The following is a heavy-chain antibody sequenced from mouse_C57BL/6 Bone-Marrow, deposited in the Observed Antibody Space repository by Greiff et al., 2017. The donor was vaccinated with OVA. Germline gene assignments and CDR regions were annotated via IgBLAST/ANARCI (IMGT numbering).Heavy chain of an antibody. V-gene: IGHV1-59*01. Sequence: QVQLQQPGAELVRPGTSVKLSCKASGYTFTSYWMHWVKQRPGQGLEWIGVIDPSDSYTNYNQKFKGKATLTVDTSSSTAYMQLSSLTSEDSAVYYCARSQLGGDYWGQGTTLTVSS. CDR3: ARSQLGGDY. CDR2: IDPSDSYT. D-gene: IGHD4-1*02. CDR1: GYTFTSYW. J-gene: IGHJ2*01.